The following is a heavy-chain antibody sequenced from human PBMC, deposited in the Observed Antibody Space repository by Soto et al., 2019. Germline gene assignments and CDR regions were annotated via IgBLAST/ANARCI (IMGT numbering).Heavy chain of an antibody. V-gene: IGHV2-26*01. CDR1: GFSLSNARMG. D-gene: IGHD3-16*02. CDR3: ARIYRTHEGYFDY. J-gene: IGHJ4*02. CDR2: VFSNDGK. Sequence: QVTLKESGPVLVKPTETLTLTCTVSGFSLSNARMGVSWIRHPPGKALERLAHVFSNDGKSYSTSLKSRLTISKDTSKSQVVLTKTSMDPVDTATYYCARIYRTHEGYFDYWGQGTLVTVCS.